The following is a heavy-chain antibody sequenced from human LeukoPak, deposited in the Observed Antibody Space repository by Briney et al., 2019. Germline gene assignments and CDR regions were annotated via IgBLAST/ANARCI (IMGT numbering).Heavy chain of an antibody. D-gene: IGHD3-10*01. J-gene: IGHJ4*02. Sequence: GASVKVSCKASGYTFTSYYMHWVRQAPGQGLEWMGWINPNSGGTNYAQKFQGRVTMTRDTSISTAYMELSRLRSDDTAVYYCARGISVRFGELLSGYWGQGTLVTVSS. CDR3: ARGISVRFGELLSGY. CDR1: GYTFTSYY. V-gene: IGHV1-2*02. CDR2: INPNSGGT.